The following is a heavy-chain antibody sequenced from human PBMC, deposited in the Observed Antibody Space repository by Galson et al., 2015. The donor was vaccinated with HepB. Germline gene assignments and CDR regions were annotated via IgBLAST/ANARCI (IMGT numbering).Heavy chain of an antibody. Sequence: CKASGGTFSSYTNSWVRQAPGQGLEWMGRIIPILGIANYAQKFQGRVTITADKSTSTAYMELSSLRSEDTAVYYCASESDVEMATIKTRYFDYWGQGTLVTVSS. D-gene: IGHD5-24*01. CDR1: GGTFSSYT. J-gene: IGHJ4*02. CDR3: ASESDVEMATIKTRYFDY. CDR2: IIPILGIA. V-gene: IGHV1-69*02.